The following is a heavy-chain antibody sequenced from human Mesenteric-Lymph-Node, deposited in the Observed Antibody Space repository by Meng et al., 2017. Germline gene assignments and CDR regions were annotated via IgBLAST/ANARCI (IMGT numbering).Heavy chain of an antibody. CDR1: GGSISSSNYY. CDR3: ARGQKGYFDL. CDR2: IYNSGST. V-gene: IGHV4-30-4*01. J-gene: IGHJ2*01. Sequence: VQLQEWGPGLGKPSQTLSLPCTVAGGSISSSNYYWSWIRQPPGKGLEWSGHIYNSGSTYYNPSLKSRITISVDTSKNQFSLKLSSVTAADTAVYYCARGQKGYFDLWGRGTLVTVSS.